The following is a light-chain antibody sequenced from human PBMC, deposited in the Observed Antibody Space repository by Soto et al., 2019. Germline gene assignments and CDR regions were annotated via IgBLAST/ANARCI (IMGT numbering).Light chain of an antibody. Sequence: QSVLTQPASVSGSPGQSITISCTGTSSVVGGYNYVSWYQQHPGKAPKLMIYDVSNRPSGVSNRFSGSKSGNTASLTISGLQAEDEADYYCSSYTSSSSVVFGTGNKVTVL. J-gene: IGLJ1*01. V-gene: IGLV2-14*01. CDR2: DVS. CDR1: SSVVGGYNY. CDR3: SSYTSSSSVV.